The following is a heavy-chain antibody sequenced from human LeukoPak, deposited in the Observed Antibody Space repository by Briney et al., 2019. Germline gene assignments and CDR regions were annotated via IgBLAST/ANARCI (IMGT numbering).Heavy chain of an antibody. Sequence: GGSLRLSCAASGFTFSSYAMSWVRQAPGKGLEWVSAISGSGGSTYYADSVKGRFTISRDNSKNTLYLQMNSLRAEDTAVYYCAKGGRFLEWLFPFDPWGQGTLVTVSS. J-gene: IGHJ5*02. V-gene: IGHV3-23*01. CDR3: AKGGRFLEWLFPFDP. D-gene: IGHD3-3*01. CDR2: ISGSGGST. CDR1: GFTFSSYA.